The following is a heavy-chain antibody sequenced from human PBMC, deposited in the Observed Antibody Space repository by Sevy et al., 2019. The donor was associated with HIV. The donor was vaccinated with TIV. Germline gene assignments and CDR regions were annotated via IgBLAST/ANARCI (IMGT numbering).Heavy chain of an antibody. Sequence: GGSLRLSCAASGFTFSSYNMNWVRQAPGKGLEWVSSISGSSNYIYYAESLKGRFFISRDNAKNTLYLQMNSLRADDTAGYYCARGPPDGSYDYFDYWGQGTLVTVSS. CDR1: GFTFSSYN. CDR2: ISGSSNYI. J-gene: IGHJ4*02. V-gene: IGHV3-21*06. D-gene: IGHD1-26*01. CDR3: ARGPPDGSYDYFDY.